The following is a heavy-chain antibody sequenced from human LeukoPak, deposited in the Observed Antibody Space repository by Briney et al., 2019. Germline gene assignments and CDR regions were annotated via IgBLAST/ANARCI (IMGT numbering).Heavy chain of an antibody. CDR3: ARGKTTSGMSAGY. CDR2: INKDGSEK. V-gene: IGHV3-7*01. CDR1: GFTFSSYW. Sequence: SGGSLRLSCAASGFTFSSYWMSWVRQAPGKGLEWVVNINKDGSEKYYVDSVKGRFTTSRDNAKNSLSLQMNSLRAEDTAVYYCARGKTTSGMSAGYWGQGTLVTVSP. J-gene: IGHJ4*02. D-gene: IGHD1-1*01.